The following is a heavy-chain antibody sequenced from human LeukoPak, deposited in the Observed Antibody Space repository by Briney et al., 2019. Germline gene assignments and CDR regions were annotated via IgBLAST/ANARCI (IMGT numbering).Heavy chain of an antibody. CDR1: VFTFNSYA. V-gene: IGHV3-23*01. CDR2: ISGSGSNT. Sequence: GGSVRLSCAASVFTFNSYAMRGARQARGKALEGVSAISGSGSNTYYADSVKGRFTISRDNSKNTLYLQMNSLRAEDTAVYYCAKLREGVPAALDYWGQGTLVTVSS. CDR3: AKLREGVPAALDY. D-gene: IGHD2-2*01. J-gene: IGHJ4*02.